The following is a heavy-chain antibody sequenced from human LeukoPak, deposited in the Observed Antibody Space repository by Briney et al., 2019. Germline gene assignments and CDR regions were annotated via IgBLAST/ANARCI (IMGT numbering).Heavy chain of an antibody. Sequence: ASVKVSFKASGCTFIGCYMHWVRQAPGHGLEWMGWINPNSGGTNYAQKFQGRVTMTRDTSISTAYMELSRLRSDDTAVYYCAKLWFGDPPEGVYLDYWGQGTLVTVSS. CDR3: AKLWFGDPPEGVYLDY. D-gene: IGHD3-10*01. V-gene: IGHV1-2*02. CDR1: GCTFIGCY. J-gene: IGHJ4*02. CDR2: INPNSGGT.